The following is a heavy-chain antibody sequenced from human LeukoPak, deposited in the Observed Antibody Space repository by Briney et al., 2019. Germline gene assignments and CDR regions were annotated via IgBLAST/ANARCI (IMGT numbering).Heavy chain of an antibody. Sequence: PSETLSLTCTVSGGSISSDNYSWSWIRQPAGTGLEWIGRVYTSGSTNYNPSLKSRVTISVDTSKKQFSLKLSSVTAADTAVYYCARGRITMIRGVNIRKGPPEDYYYMDVWGTGTTVTVSS. V-gene: IGHV4-61*02. J-gene: IGHJ6*03. CDR1: GGSISSDNYS. CDR2: VYTSGST. D-gene: IGHD3-10*01. CDR3: ARGRITMIRGVNIRKGPPEDYYYMDV.